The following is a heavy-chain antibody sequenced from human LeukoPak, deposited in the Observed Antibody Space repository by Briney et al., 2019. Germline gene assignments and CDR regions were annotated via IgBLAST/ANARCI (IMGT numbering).Heavy chain of an antibody. J-gene: IGHJ4*02. CDR3: ARVSDSSSWYDY. CDR2: IYYSGST. CDR1: GGSIRSYY. Sequence: PSKTLSLTCTVSGGSIRSYYWSWIRQPPGEGLEWIGYIYYSGSTNYNPSLKSRVTISLDTSKNQFSLKLSSVTAADTAVYYCARVSDSSSWYDYWGQGTLVTVSS. V-gene: IGHV4-59*01. D-gene: IGHD6-13*01.